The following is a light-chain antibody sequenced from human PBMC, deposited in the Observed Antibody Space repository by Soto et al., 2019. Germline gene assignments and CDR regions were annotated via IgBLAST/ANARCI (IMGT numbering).Light chain of an antibody. CDR3: SSYTGSTTWV. V-gene: IGLV2-14*01. Sequence: QSALTQPASVSGSPGQSIAISCTGTSSDVGGYNYVAWYQQHPGKAPKLMIYGVTNRPSGVSDRFSGSKSGNTASLTISGLQAEDEANYYCSSYTGSTTWVFGGGTKLTVL. J-gene: IGLJ3*02. CDR2: GVT. CDR1: SSDVGGYNY.